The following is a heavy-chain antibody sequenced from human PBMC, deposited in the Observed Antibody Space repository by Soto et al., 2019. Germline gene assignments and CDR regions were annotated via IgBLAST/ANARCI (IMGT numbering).Heavy chain of an antibody. CDR2: IYYSGRT. CDR3: ARRLDSGYDWYFDY. V-gene: IGHV4-30-4*01. D-gene: IGHD5-12*01. Sequence: QVQLQESGPGLVKPSQTLSLTCTVSGGSISSGDYYWSWIRQPPGKGLEWIGYIYYSGRTYYNPSLKSRVTISIDTSENQFSLKLSSVTAADTAVYYCARRLDSGYDWYFDYWGQGTLVTVSS. J-gene: IGHJ4*02. CDR1: GGSISSGDYY.